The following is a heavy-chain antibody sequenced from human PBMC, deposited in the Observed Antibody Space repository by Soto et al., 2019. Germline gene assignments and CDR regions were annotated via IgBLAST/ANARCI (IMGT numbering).Heavy chain of an antibody. Sequence: QVQLQQWGAGLLKPSETLSLTCAVYGGSFSGYYWSWIRQPPGKGLEWIGEINHSGSTNYNPSLKSRGTISVDTSKNQFSLKLSSVTAADTAVYYCARGSTVPPWYFDYWGQGTLVTVSS. D-gene: IGHD4-17*01. CDR2: INHSGST. CDR1: GGSFSGYY. CDR3: ARGSTVPPWYFDY. J-gene: IGHJ4*02. V-gene: IGHV4-34*01.